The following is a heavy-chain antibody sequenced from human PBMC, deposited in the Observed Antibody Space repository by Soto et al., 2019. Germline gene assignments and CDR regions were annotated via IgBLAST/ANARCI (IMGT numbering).Heavy chain of an antibody. V-gene: IGHV1-69*06. CDR3: ARVRCGGDCYVLDY. D-gene: IGHD2-21*02. Sequence: SLKVSCPTSGGTFGNSAINWVRQAPGQGLEWMGVTIPMFNTADYAQKFQGRVTMTVDKSTSTAYMEMSSLRSEDTAIYYCARVRCGGDCYVLDYWGQGSLVTVSS. J-gene: IGHJ4*02. CDR1: GGTFGNSA. CDR2: TIPMFNTA.